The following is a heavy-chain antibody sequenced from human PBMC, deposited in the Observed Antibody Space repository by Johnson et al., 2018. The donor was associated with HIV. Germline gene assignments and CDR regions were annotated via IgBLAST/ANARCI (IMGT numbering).Heavy chain of an antibody. D-gene: IGHD1-1*01. Sequence: VQLVESGGGLVNPGGSLRLSCAASGFTFDDYGMSWVRQVPGKGLAWVSGISWNGGSAAYAASVKVGFTISRENAKNSLYLQMNSLRTGDTEVCYCARALRTALGSPWNGGYDAFDIWGQGTMFTVSS. CDR3: ARALRTALGSPWNGGYDAFDI. CDR1: GFTFDDYG. J-gene: IGHJ3*02. CDR2: ISWNGGSA. V-gene: IGHV3-20*04.